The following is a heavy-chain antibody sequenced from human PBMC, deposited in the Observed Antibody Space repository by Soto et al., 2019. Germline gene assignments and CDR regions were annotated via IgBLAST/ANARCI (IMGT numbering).Heavy chain of an antibody. J-gene: IGHJ6*03. CDR3: ARGSWHKFYMDG. Sequence: EVQLVESGGGLVQPGGSLRLSCAASGFTFRDYWMHWVRQTPGKGLVWVSRIDGQGGTTNYAGSVKGRLTISRDNAKNTVYLQRNSLRPEDTAVYYCARGSWHKFYMDGLGKGTTVTVS. CDR2: IDGQGGTT. CDR1: GFTFRDYW. D-gene: IGHD6-13*01. V-gene: IGHV3-74*01.